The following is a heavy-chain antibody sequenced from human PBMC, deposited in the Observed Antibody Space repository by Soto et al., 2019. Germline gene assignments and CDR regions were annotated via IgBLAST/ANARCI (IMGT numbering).Heavy chain of an antibody. CDR2: MNPKSGNT. CDR3: ARDAVVVVAARERLGDY. J-gene: IGHJ4*02. CDR1: GYIFTSYD. D-gene: IGHD2-15*01. Sequence: QVQLVQSGAEVKKPGASVKVSCKASGYIFTSYDINWVRQATGQGLEWMGWMNPKSGNTGYAQKLQGRVTMTTDTSTSTAYMELRSLRSDDTAVYYCARDAVVVVAARERLGDYWGQGTLVTVSS. V-gene: IGHV1-8*01.